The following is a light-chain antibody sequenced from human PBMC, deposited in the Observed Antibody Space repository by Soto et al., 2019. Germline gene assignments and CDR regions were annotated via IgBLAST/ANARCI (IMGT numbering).Light chain of an antibody. CDR2: DVT. CDR1: SSDVGGYNY. V-gene: IGLV2-11*01. CDR3: CSYAGSYIFV. Sequence: QSALTQPRSVSGSPGQSVTISCTGTSSDVGGYNYVSWYQQHPGKAPKLMIYDVTKRPSGVPDRFSGSKSGNTASLTISGLQADDEADYYCCSYAGSYIFVVGTGTKLTVL. J-gene: IGLJ1*01.